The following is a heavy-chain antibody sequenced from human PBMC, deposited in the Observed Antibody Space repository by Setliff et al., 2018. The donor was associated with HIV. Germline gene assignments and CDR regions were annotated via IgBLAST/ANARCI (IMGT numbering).Heavy chain of an antibody. J-gene: IGHJ1*01. D-gene: IGHD3-22*01. V-gene: IGHV1-69*10. CDR2: IIPILGIA. CDR3: ANYYYDSSGYYEAEYFQH. CDR1: GGTFSSHG. Sequence: SVKVSCKTSGGTFSSHGINWVRQAPGQGLEWMGGIIPILGIANYAQKFQGRVTITADKSTSTAYMELSSLRSEDTAVYYCANYYYDSSGYYEAEYFQHWGQGTLVTVSS.